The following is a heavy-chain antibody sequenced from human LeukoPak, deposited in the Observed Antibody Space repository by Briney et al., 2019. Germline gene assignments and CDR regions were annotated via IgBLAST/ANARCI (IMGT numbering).Heavy chain of an antibody. CDR3: ARGSLGDSVWYYFDY. V-gene: IGHV4-59*01. D-gene: IGHD4-17*01. CDR2: IYYTGTT. J-gene: IGHJ4*02. CDR1: GGSISIYY. Sequence: SETLSLTCSVSGGSISIYYWTWIRQIPGKGLEWIGYIYYTGTTNYNPLFESRATISVDTSKNQFSLKLTSVTAADTAVYFCARGSLGDSVWYYFDYWGQGTLVTVSS.